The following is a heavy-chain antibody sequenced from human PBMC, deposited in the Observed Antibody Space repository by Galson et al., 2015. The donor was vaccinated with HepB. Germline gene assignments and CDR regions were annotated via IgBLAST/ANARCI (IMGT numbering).Heavy chain of an antibody. D-gene: IGHD3-16*01. J-gene: IGHJ6*02. Sequence: SLRLSCAASGFSFSEHGIHWVRQAPGKGLEWLAVVSYDGISKYYADSVKGRFTISRNNSENMAFLQMSSLRGEDTAVYYCAKDRLMLASYYFYYGMDVWDQGTTVIVSS. CDR1: GFSFSEHG. CDR2: VSYDGISK. V-gene: IGHV3-30*18. CDR3: AKDRLMLASYYFYYGMDV.